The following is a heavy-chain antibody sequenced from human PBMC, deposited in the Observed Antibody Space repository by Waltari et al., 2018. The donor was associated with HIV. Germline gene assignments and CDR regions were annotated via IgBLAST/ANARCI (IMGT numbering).Heavy chain of an antibody. V-gene: IGHV3-53*02. CDR3: TRGPPSGYWYFDL. D-gene: IGHD3-10*01. J-gene: IGHJ2*01. CDR1: GFTVSTNY. CDR2: LYSGSTP. Sequence: EVQLVETGGHLNQPGGSLRLSCAASGFTVSTNYMAWVRQAPGKGLEWVSFLYSGSTPYYADSVKGRFTISRDSSENTVDLQMNSLRAEDTAVYYCTRGPPSGYWYFDLWGRGTLVTVSS.